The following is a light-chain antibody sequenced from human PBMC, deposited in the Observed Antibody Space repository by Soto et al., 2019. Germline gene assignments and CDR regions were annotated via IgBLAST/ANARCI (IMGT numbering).Light chain of an antibody. CDR3: QQSYSTPFT. CDR1: QSISSY. CDR2: AAS. V-gene: IGKV1-39*01. J-gene: IGKJ3*01. Sequence: DIQMTQSPSSLSASVGDRVTITCRASQSISSYLNWYQQKPGKATKLLIYAASSLQIGVPSKISGSGSGTDFTLTISSLQAEDFATYYCQQSYSTPFTFGPGTKVDIK.